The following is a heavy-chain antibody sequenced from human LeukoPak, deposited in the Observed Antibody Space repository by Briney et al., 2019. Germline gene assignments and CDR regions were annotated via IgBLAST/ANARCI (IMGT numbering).Heavy chain of an antibody. CDR2: IRYDGSNK. CDR1: GFTFSSYG. CDR3: ARNYYDSSGYRNWNY. D-gene: IGHD3-22*01. Sequence: PGGSLRLSCAASGFTFSSYGMHWVRQAPGKGLEWVAFIRYDGSNKYYADSVKGRFTISRDNSKNTLYLQMNGLRAEDTAVYYCARNYYDSSGYRNWNYWGQGTLVTVSS. V-gene: IGHV3-30*02. J-gene: IGHJ4*02.